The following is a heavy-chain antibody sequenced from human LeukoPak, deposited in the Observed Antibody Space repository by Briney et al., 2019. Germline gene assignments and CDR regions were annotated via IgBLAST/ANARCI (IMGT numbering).Heavy chain of an antibody. CDR2: VSGSGDSA. CDR3: TRDHITSWQIDF. Sequence: GSLRLSCAASGFTFSSYAMSWVRQAPGKGLEWVSAVSGSGDSAYYADSVKGRFTISRDNSKNTLYLQMNSLRAEDTAVYYCTRDHITSWQIDFWGQGTMVTVSS. CDR1: GFTFSSYA. V-gene: IGHV3-23*01. J-gene: IGHJ4*02. D-gene: IGHD2-2*01.